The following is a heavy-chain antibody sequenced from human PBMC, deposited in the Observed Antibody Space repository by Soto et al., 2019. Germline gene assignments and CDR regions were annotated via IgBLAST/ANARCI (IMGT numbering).Heavy chain of an antibody. Sequence: QITLKESGPTLVKHTQTLTLTCTFSGFSLSTSGVGVGWIRQPPGKALEWLALIYWDDDKRYSPSLKSRLTITKDTAKNQVVLTMTNMDPVDTATYYCALTYYGSGSYYNVRWFDPWGQGTLVTVSS. D-gene: IGHD3-10*01. J-gene: IGHJ5*02. CDR3: ALTYYGSGSYYNVRWFDP. V-gene: IGHV2-5*02. CDR2: IYWDDDK. CDR1: GFSLSTSGVG.